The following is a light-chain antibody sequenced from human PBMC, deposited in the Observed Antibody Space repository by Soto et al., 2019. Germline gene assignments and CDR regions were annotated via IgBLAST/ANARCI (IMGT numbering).Light chain of an antibody. Sequence: QSALTQPASVSGSPGQSITISCTGTSSDVGGYNYVSWYQQHPGKAPKLMIYDVSNRPSGVSNRFSGSKSGNTASLTISGLQAEDEAEYYCSSYTSSSTPQYVFGTGTKLTVL. J-gene: IGLJ1*01. CDR3: SSYTSSSTPQYV. CDR1: SSDVGGYNY. V-gene: IGLV2-14*01. CDR2: DVS.